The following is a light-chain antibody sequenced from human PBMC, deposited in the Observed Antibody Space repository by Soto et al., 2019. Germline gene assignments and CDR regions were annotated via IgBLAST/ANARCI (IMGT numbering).Light chain of an antibody. CDR2: GNN. J-gene: IGLJ3*02. CDR3: QSYDTSLRAWV. Sequence: QAVVTLPPSVSGAPGQRVTISCTGGSSNIGAGYDVHWYRQFPGTAPKLLVYGNNNRPSGISDRFSASKSGSSASLAITGLQAEDEADYYCQSYDTSLRAWVFGGGTKLTVL. V-gene: IGLV1-40*01. CDR1: SSNIGAGYD.